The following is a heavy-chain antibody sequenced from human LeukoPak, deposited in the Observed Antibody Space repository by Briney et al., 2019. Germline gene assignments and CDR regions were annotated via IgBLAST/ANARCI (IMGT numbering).Heavy chain of an antibody. CDR3: ASSNY. CDR1: GFTFSSYS. Sequence: GGSLRLSCAASGFTFSSYSVNWFRQAPGKGLEWVSSISSSSIYIYYADSVKGRFTISRDNAKNSLYLQVNSLRAEDTAVYYCASSNYWGQGTLVTVSS. J-gene: IGHJ4*02. CDR2: ISSSSIYI. V-gene: IGHV3-21*01.